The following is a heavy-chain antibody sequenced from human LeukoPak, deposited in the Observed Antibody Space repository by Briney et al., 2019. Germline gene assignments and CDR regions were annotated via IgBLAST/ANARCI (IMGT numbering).Heavy chain of an antibody. J-gene: IGHJ5*01. D-gene: IGHD6-19*01. CDR1: GFTFSSYW. Sequence: PGGSLRLSCAASGFTFSSYWMYWVRQAPGKGLVWVSRINSDGSSTNYADSVKGRFTIPRDNAKNTLYLQMNSLRDEDTAVYYCARLYSSGWFDYWGQGTLVTVSS. CDR2: INSDGSST. V-gene: IGHV3-74*01. CDR3: ARLYSSGWFDY.